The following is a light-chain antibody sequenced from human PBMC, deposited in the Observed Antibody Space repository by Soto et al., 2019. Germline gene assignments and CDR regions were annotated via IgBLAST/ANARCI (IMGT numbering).Light chain of an antibody. V-gene: IGKV3-11*01. CDR1: QSVSSY. CDR3: QQRSNWPPT. Sequence: EIVLTQSPATLSLSPGERATLSCRASQSVSSYLAWYQQKPGQAPRLLIYDASNRATGIPARFSGSGSGTDFTLPISSLEPEDFSLYYCQQRSNWPPTFGGWTKVEIK. CDR2: DAS. J-gene: IGKJ4*01.